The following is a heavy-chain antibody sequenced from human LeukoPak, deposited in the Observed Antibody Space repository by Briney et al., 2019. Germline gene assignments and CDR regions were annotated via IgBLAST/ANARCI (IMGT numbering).Heavy chain of an antibody. D-gene: IGHD2-8*02. CDR2: ISSSGSTK. CDR1: GFTFSSYE. CDR3: ARDSGGYGDY. V-gene: IGHV3-48*03. Sequence: GGSLRLSCVASGFTFSSYEMNWVRQAPGKGLEWFSYISSSGSTKYFADSVKGRFTISRDNVKDSLYLQMNSLRAEDTAVYYCARDSGGYGDYWGQGTLVTVPS. J-gene: IGHJ4*02.